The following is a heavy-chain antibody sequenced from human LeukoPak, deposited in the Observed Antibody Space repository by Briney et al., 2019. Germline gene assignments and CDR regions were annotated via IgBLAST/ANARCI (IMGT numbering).Heavy chain of an antibody. V-gene: IGHV4-59*01. Sequence: SETLSLTCTVSGDSISSYYWSWIRQPPGKGLEWIGYIYYSGSTNYNPSLKSRVTISVDTSKNQFSLKLSSVTAADTAVYYCARLRGYSYGRYYYYYYYMDVWGKGTTVTVSS. CDR1: GDSISSYY. CDR3: ARLRGYSYGRYYYYYYYMDV. J-gene: IGHJ6*03. D-gene: IGHD5-18*01. CDR2: IYYSGST.